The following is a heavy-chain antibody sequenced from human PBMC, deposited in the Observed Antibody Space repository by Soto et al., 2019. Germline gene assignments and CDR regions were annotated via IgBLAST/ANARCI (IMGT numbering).Heavy chain of an antibody. V-gene: IGHV1-3*01. CDR3: AINGAYYDSSGFPSDFFDY. CDR1: GYTFTSYA. J-gene: IGHJ4*02. Sequence: GASVKVSCKASGYTFTSYAMHWVRQAPGQRLEWMGWINAGNGNTKYSQKFQGRVTIIRDTSASTAYMELSSLRSEDTAVYYCAINGAYYDSSGFPSDFFDYWGQGTLVTVSS. D-gene: IGHD3-22*01. CDR2: INAGNGNT.